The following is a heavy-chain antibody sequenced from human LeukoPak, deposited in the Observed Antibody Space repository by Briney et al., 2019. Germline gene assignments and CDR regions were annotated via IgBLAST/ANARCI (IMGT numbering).Heavy chain of an antibody. CDR2: ISYDGSNK. Sequence: GGSLRLSCAASGFTFSSYGMHWVRQAPGKGLEWVAVISYDGSNKYYADSVKGRFTISRDNSKNTLYLQMNSLRAEDTAVYYCAKMIFPYYGSGPSDYWGQGTLVTVSS. V-gene: IGHV3-30*18. J-gene: IGHJ4*02. CDR1: GFTFSSYG. CDR3: AKMIFPYYGSGPSDY. D-gene: IGHD3-10*01.